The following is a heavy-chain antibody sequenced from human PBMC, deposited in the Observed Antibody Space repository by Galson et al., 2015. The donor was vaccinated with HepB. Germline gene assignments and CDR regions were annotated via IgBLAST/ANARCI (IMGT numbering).Heavy chain of an antibody. J-gene: IGHJ4*02. Sequence: SETLSLTCTVSGGSISSSSYYWGWIRQPPGKGLEWIGSIYYSGSTYYNPSLKSRVTISVDTSKNQFSLKLSSVTAADTAVYYCARQKTPEYRHFDYWGQGTLVTVSS. CDR1: GGSISSSSYY. CDR2: IYYSGST. D-gene: IGHD4-23*01. V-gene: IGHV4-39*01. CDR3: ARQKTPEYRHFDY.